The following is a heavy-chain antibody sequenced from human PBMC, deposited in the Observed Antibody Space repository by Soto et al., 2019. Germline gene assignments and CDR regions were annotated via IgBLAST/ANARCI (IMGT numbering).Heavy chain of an antibody. J-gene: IGHJ6*02. Sequence: SETLSLTCAVYGGSFSGYYWSWIRQPPGKGLEWIGEINHSGSTNYNPSLKSRVTISVDTSKNQFSLKLSSVTAADTAVYYCARARIQLWFDYYYGMDVWGQGTTVTVSS. D-gene: IGHD5-18*01. V-gene: IGHV4-34*01. CDR2: INHSGST. CDR1: GGSFSGYY. CDR3: ARARIQLWFDYYYGMDV.